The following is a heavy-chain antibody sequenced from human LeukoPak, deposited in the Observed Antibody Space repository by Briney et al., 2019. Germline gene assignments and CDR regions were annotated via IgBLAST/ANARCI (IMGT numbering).Heavy chain of an antibody. Sequence: KPSETLSLTCTVSGGSISSYHWSWIRQPPGKGLEWIGDIYYSGSTNYNPSLKSRVTISVDTSKNQFSLKVSSVTAADTALYYCARHRRGEFDYWGQGTLVTVSS. D-gene: IGHD3-16*01. CDR2: IYYSGST. V-gene: IGHV4-59*08. CDR1: GGSISSYH. J-gene: IGHJ4*02. CDR3: ARHRRGEFDY.